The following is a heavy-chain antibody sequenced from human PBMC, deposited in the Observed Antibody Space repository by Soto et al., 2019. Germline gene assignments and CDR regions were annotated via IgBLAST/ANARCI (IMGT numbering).Heavy chain of an antibody. V-gene: IGHV4-59*01. J-gene: IGHJ4*02. D-gene: IGHD6-13*01. CDR1: GGSMRNYF. CDR2: IHYSGTT. CDR3: PAGEASSRNLAPYYLDF. Sequence: SETLSLTCTVSGGSMRNYFWTWIRQPPGKGLEWIGYIHYSGTTSFFPSYNPSLRSRVTISEDTSKNQFSLKLLSVTAADTAVYFCPAGEASSRNLAPYYLDFWGQGTLVTVSS.